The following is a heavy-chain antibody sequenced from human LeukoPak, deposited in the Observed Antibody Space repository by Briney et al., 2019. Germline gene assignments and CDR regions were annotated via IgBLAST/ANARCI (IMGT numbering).Heavy chain of an antibody. D-gene: IGHD3-10*01. CDR3: ARGRVRGVIILDY. CDR2: IKQDGSEK. CDR1: GFTFSSHN. J-gene: IGHJ4*02. V-gene: IGHV3-7*01. Sequence: GSLRLSCAASGFTFSSHNMVWVRQAPGKGLEWVANIKQDGSEKYYVDSVKGRFTISRDNAKNSLYLQMNSLRAEDTAVYYCARGRVRGVIILDYWGQGTLVTVSS.